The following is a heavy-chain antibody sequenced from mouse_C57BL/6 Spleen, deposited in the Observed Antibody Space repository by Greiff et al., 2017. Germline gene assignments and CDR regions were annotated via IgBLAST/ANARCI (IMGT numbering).Heavy chain of an antibody. V-gene: IGHV1-18*01. J-gene: IGHJ4*01. CDR3: ARGGSSSYYYAIDY. CDR2: INPNNGGT. D-gene: IGHD1-1*01. Sequence: EVQLMESGPELVKPGASVKIPCKASGYTFTDYNMGWVKQSHGKSLEWIGDINPNNGGTNYNQKFKGKATLTVDKSSSTAYMELRSLTSEDTAVYYCARGGSSSYYYAIDYGGQGTLGTVSA. CDR1: GYTFTDYN.